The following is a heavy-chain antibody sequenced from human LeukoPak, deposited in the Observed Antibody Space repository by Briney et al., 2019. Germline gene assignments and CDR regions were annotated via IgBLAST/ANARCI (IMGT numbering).Heavy chain of an antibody. CDR2: ISGSGGST. Sequence: GGSLRLSCAASGFTFSMSTMNWVRQAPGEGLEWVSGISGSGGSTYYTDSVKGRFTISRGNSKNTLYLQMNSLRAEDTALYYCAKDLGRTGLDYWGQGTLVTVSS. J-gene: IGHJ4*02. CDR1: GFTFSMST. V-gene: IGHV3-23*01. CDR3: AKDLGRTGLDY. D-gene: IGHD3-16*01.